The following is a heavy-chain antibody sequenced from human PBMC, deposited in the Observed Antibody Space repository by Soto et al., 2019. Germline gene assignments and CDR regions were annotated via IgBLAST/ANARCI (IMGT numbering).Heavy chain of an antibody. CDR3: ARDLQADY. J-gene: IGHJ4*02. V-gene: IGHV1-3*01. Sequence: QVQLVQSGAEVKKPGASVKVSCKASGYTFTSYAMHWVRQAPGQRLEWMGWINADNGNTKYSQKFEGXVXITRDTSASTAYMELSSLRSEDTAVYYCARDLQADYWGQGTLVTVSS. CDR1: GYTFTSYA. CDR2: INADNGNT.